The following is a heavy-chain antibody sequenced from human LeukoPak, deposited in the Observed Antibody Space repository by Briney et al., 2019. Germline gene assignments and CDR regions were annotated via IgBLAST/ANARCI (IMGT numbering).Heavy chain of an antibody. D-gene: IGHD2-2*01. CDR1: GGTISSHA. CDR3: ARGLQYQLLKALGYYYMDV. J-gene: IGHJ6*03. Sequence: GASVKVSCKASGGTISSHAIAWVRQAPGQGPEWMGGIIPISGTANYAQKFQGRVTITTDESTSTAYMELSSLTSDDTAVYYCARGLQYQLLKALGYYYMDVWGEGTTVTVSS. CDR2: IIPISGTA. V-gene: IGHV1-69*05.